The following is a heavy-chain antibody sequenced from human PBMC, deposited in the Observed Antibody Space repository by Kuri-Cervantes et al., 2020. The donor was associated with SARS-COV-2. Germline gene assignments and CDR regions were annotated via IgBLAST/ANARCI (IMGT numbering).Heavy chain of an antibody. CDR1: GASVSIHSAA. Sequence: SETLSLTCAISGASVSIHSAAWNWIRQSPSRGLEGLGGTYYRSKWYNDYAVSVKIRITINPDTSKNQFSLQLNSVTPEDTAVYYCARESSGIAVPPEIENYYYYGMDVWGQGTTVTVSS. J-gene: IGHJ6*02. V-gene: IGHV6-1*01. CDR2: TYYRSKWYN. D-gene: IGHD6-19*01. CDR3: ARESSGIAVPPEIENYYYYGMDV.